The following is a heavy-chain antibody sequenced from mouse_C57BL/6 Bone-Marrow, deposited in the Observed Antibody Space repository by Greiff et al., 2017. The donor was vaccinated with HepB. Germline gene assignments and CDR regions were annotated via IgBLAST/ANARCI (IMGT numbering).Heavy chain of an antibody. D-gene: IGHD3-1*01. V-gene: IGHV5-4*01. J-gene: IGHJ2*01. Sequence: DVKLVESGGGLMKPGGSLKLSCAASGFTFSSYALSWVRQTPEKRLEWVATISDGGSYTYYPDNVKGRFTISRDNAKNNLYLQMSHLKSEDTAMYYCARDQLVYFDYWGQGTTLTVSS. CDR2: ISDGGSYT. CDR3: ARDQLVYFDY. CDR1: GFTFSSYA.